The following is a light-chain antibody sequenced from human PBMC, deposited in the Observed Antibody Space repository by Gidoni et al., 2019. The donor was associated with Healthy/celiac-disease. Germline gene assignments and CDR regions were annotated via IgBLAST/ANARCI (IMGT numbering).Light chain of an antibody. Sequence: DIQMTQSPSSLSASVGDRVTITCRASQSISSYLNWYQQKPGKAPKLLIYAASCLQSGVPSRFSGSGSGTDFTLTISSLQPEDFATYYCQQSYSTHTFGQGTKVEIK. J-gene: IGKJ1*01. CDR2: AAS. CDR1: QSISSY. V-gene: IGKV1-39*01. CDR3: QQSYSTHT.